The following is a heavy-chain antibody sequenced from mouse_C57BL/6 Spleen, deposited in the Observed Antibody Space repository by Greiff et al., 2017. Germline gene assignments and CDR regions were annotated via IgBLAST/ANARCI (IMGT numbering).Heavy chain of an antibody. CDR2: ISSGGDYI. CDR1: GFTFSSYA. V-gene: IGHV5-9-1*02. CDR3: TRVENDSYAMDY. Sequence: DVHLVESGEGLVKPGGSLKLSCAASGFTFSSYAMSWVRQTPEKRLEWVAYISSGGDYIYYADTVKGRFTISRDNARNTLYLQMSSLKSEDTAMYYCTRVENDSYAMDYWGQGTSGTVSS. J-gene: IGHJ4*01.